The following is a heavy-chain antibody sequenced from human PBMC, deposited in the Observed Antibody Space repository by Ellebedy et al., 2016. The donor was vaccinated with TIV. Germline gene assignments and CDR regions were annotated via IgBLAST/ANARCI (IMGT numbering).Heavy chain of an antibody. CDR2: ISSSSSTI. V-gene: IGHV3-48*02. Sequence: GESLKISCAASGFTFRSYVMSWVRQAPGKGLEWVSYISSSSSTIYYADSVKGRFTISRDNAKNSLYLQMNSLRDEDTAVYYCARDRTYYWGQGTLVTVSS. CDR1: GFTFRSYV. J-gene: IGHJ4*02. CDR3: ARDRTYY. D-gene: IGHD2-2*01.